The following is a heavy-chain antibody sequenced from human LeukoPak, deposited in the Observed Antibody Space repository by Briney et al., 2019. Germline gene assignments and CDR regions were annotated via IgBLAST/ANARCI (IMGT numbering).Heavy chain of an antibody. CDR1: GGSISSYY. Sequence: PSETLSLTCTVSGGSISSYYWSWSRQPAGKGLEWIGRIYTSGSTNYNPSLKSRDTMSVDTSENQFSLKLSSVTAADTAVYYCARDYGDDEPGAFDIWGQGTMVTVPS. V-gene: IGHV4-4*07. CDR2: IYTSGST. D-gene: IGHD4-17*01. J-gene: IGHJ3*02. CDR3: ARDYGDDEPGAFDI.